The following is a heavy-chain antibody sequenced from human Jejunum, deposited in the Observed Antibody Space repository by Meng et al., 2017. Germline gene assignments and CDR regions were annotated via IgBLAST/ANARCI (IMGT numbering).Heavy chain of an antibody. Sequence: GGSLRLSCAASGFTFSSYAMHWVRQAPGKGLEWVAVISYDGRNKYYADSVKGRFTISRDNSKNTLYLQMNSLRAEDTAVYYCARDLRSNYLFDYWGQGTRVT. D-gene: IGHD4-11*01. J-gene: IGHJ4*02. CDR1: GFTFSSYA. CDR2: ISYDGRNK. V-gene: IGHV3-30*01. CDR3: ARDLRSNYLFDY.